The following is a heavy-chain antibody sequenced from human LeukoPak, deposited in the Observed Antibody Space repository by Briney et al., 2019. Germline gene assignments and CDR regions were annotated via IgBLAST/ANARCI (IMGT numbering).Heavy chain of an antibody. CDR1: GGSIRSYY. CDR3: ARIGYCSSTSCYTTDV. D-gene: IGHD2-2*02. CDR2: IYFSGST. J-gene: IGHJ6*02. V-gene: IGHV4-59*12. Sequence: SETLSLTCTVSGGSIRSYYWSWIRQPPGKGLEWIGYIYFSGSTSYNPSLKSRVTISVDRSKNQFSLKLSSVTAADTAVYYCARIGYCSSTSCYTTDVWGQGTTVTVSS.